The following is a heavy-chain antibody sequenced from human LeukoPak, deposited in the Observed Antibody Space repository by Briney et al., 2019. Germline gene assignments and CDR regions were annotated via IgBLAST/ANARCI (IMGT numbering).Heavy chain of an antibody. V-gene: IGHV3-64D*09. CDR1: GFTFRSYE. D-gene: IGHD3-22*01. J-gene: IGHJ3*01. Sequence: GGSLTLTCSDCGFTFRSYEMHWLRQAPGKGLEYVSAISSNGGSTYYADSMKGRFTISRDNSKNTLYLQMRRLRAEDTAVYYCVNSSGDDYDSSGILYACDFCDPGTMVTVSS. CDR2: ISSNGGST. CDR3: VNSSGDDYDSSGILYACDF.